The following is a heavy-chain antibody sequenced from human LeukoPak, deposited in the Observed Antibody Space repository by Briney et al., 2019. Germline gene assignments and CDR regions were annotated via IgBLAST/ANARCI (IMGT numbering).Heavy chain of an antibody. D-gene: IGHD3-3*01. Sequence: SETLSLTCTVSGGSISSYNWSWIRQPPGKGLEWIGYIYYSGSTNYNPSLKSRVTISVDTSKNQFSLKLSSVTAADTAVYYCARGRFLAMHWFDPWGQGTLVTVSS. CDR3: ARGRFLAMHWFDP. J-gene: IGHJ5*02. CDR2: IYYSGST. V-gene: IGHV4-59*01. CDR1: GGSISSYN.